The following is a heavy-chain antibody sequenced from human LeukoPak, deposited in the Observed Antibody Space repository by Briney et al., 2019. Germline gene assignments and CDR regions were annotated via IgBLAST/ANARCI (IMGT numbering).Heavy chain of an antibody. CDR2: IKHDGSEK. Sequence: TGGSLRLSCAASGFTFSSYWMSWVRQAPGKGLEWVANIKHDGSEKYYVDSVKGRFTISRDIAKNSLYLQMISLRAEDTAVYYCARVGGRYSPLGYWGQGTLVTVSS. CDR3: ARVGGRYSPLGY. V-gene: IGHV3-7*01. D-gene: IGHD3-16*02. CDR1: GFTFSSYW. J-gene: IGHJ4*02.